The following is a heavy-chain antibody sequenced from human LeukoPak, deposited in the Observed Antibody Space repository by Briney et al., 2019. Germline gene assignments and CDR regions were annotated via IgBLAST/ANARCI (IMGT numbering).Heavy chain of an antibody. V-gene: IGHV3-74*01. J-gene: IGHJ4*02. CDR2: INGDESST. CDR3: ARDVQAGPGY. CDR1: GFTFSNYW. Sequence: GGSLRLSCAASGFTFSNYWMHWVRQTPGKGLVWVSRINGDESSTTYADSVKGRFTISRDNAKNTLYLQMNSLRAEDTAVYYCARDVQAGPGYWGQGTLVTVSS.